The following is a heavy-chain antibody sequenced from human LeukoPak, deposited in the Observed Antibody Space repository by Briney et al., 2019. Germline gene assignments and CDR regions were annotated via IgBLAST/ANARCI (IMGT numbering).Heavy chain of an antibody. D-gene: IGHD3-9*01. J-gene: IGHJ6*03. CDR1: GGTFSSYA. CDR3: ARDGPGAGLTGYYYYYMDV. Sequence: SVKVSCKASGGTFSSYAISWVRQAPGQGLEWMGGIIPIFGTANYAQKFQGRVTITADESTSTAYMELSSLRSEDTAVYYCARDGPGAGLTGYYYYYMDVWGKGTTVTVSS. CDR2: IIPIFGTA. V-gene: IGHV1-69*13.